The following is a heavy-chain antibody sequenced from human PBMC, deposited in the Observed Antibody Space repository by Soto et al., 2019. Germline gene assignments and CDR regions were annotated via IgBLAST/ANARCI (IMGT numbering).Heavy chain of an antibody. CDR3: GRAKEYTSSSGLDV. J-gene: IGHJ6*02. CDR2: TYYRSKLYS. Sequence: PSQTLSLTCGISGDSVSSNSAAWNWIRQSPSRGLEWLGRTYYRSKLYSDYAVSVKSRITINPDTSKNQFSLHLNSVTPEDTAVYFCGRAKEYTSSSGLDVWGQGTTVTVSS. CDR1: GDSVSSNSAA. D-gene: IGHD6-6*01. V-gene: IGHV6-1*01.